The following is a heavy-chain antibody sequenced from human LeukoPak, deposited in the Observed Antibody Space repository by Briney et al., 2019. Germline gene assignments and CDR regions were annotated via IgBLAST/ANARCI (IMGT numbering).Heavy chain of an antibody. CDR1: GFTFSSYG. V-gene: IGHV3-30*18. CDR3: AKPAGVTYRNFDY. D-gene: IGHD4-23*01. CDR2: ISYDGCNK. J-gene: IGHJ4*02. Sequence: GGSLRLSCAASGFTFSSYGMHWVRQAPGKGLEWVAVISYDGCNKYYADSVKGRFTISRDNSKNTLYLQMNSLRAEDTAVYYCAKPAGVTYRNFDYWGQGTLVTVSS.